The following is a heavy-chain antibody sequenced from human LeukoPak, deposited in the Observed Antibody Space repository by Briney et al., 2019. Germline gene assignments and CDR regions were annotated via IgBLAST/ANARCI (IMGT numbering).Heavy chain of an antibody. V-gene: IGHV3-30-3*01. D-gene: IGHD1-26*01. J-gene: IGHJ4*02. CDR2: ISYDGSNK. Sequence: GGSLRLSCAASGFTFSSYAMHWVRQAPGKGLEWVAVISYDGSNKSYADSVKGRFTISRDNSKNTLYLQMNSLRAEDTAVYYCAKDRGSYYPLYFDYWGQGTLVTVSS. CDR3: AKDRGSYYPLYFDY. CDR1: GFTFSSYA.